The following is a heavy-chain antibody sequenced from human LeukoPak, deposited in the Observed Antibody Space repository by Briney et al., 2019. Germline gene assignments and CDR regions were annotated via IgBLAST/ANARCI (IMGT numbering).Heavy chain of an antibody. J-gene: IGHJ4*02. CDR1: GGSFSSHY. D-gene: IGHD1-20*01. Sequence: PSETLSLTCTVSGGSFSSHYWSWIRQPPGKGLEWIGYIYYSGSTNYNPSLKSRVTISVDTSKNQFSLKLSSVTAADTAVYYCATLTGAFDYWGQGTLVTVSS. CDR3: ATLTGAFDY. CDR2: IYYSGST. V-gene: IGHV4-59*11.